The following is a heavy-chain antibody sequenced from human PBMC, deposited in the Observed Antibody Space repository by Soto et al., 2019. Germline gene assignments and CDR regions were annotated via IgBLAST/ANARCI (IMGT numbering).Heavy chain of an antibody. J-gene: IGHJ4*02. CDR3: ARDGIGGTVFRGFCDY. CDR1: GSIFSGYG. D-gene: IGHD1-7*01. Sequence: QKYLVESGGGGVQPGGSLRLSCVASGSIFSGYGMHWVRQAPGKGLEWVAVIWYDGSNKYYADSVKGRFTISRDNSKNMLYLKMDSLRAEDTAVYYCARDGIGGTVFRGFCDYWGQGTLVTVSS. CDR2: IWYDGSNK. V-gene: IGHV3-33*01.